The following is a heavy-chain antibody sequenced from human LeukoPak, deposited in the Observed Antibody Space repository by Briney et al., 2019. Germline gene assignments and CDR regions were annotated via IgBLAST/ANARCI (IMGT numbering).Heavy chain of an antibody. J-gene: IGHJ4*02. Sequence: PGGSLRLSCAASGFTLDDYGMSWVRQAPGKGLEWVSGISWNGGRIGYADSVKGRFTISRDNTKNSLYLQMNSLRTEDTALYYCARGRVWELLTPPDYWGQGTLVTVSS. CDR2: ISWNGGRI. V-gene: IGHV3-20*04. CDR1: GFTLDDYG. CDR3: ARGRVWELLTPPDY. D-gene: IGHD1-26*01.